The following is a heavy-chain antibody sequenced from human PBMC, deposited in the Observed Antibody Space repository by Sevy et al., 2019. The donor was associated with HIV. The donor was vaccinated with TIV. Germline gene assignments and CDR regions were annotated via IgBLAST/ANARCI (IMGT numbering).Heavy chain of an antibody. J-gene: IGHJ4*02. V-gene: IGHV3-23*01. CDR3: AKEAIGYSYSLY. Sequence: GGSVRLSCAASVLTFRSCPMIGVREAPGKALVWVSAIRCSGGSTHYGDSVKGRFTISRDNSKNTVYLQMHSLRAEDTAVYYCAKEAIGYSYSLYWGQGTLVTVSS. D-gene: IGHD5-18*01. CDR2: IRCSGGST. CDR1: VLTFRSCP.